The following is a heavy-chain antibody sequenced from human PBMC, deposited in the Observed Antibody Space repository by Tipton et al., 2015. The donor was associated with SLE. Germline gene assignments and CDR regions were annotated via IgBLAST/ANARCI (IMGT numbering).Heavy chain of an antibody. CDR3: ARDPPEYLSAFDQ. J-gene: IGHJ4*02. CDR1: GDSVSNNGAA. Sequence: VKPSQTLSVTCAISGDSVSNNGAAWNWVRQSPSRGLQWLGRTYFRSQWLHDYAPSMRSRITIKPDTSKNQFSLQLNAVTPDDTAVYYCARDPPEYLSAFDQWGQGILVTVSS. V-gene: IGHV6-1*01. CDR2: TYFRSQWLH. D-gene: IGHD2/OR15-2a*01.